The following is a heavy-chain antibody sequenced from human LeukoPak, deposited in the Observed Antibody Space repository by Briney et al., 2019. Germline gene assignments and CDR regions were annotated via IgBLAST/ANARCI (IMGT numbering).Heavy chain of an antibody. Sequence: GGSLRLSCAASGFTFSSYWMSWVRQAPGKGLEWVANIKQDGSEKYYVDSVKGRFTISRDNAKNSLYLQMNSLRAEDTAVYYCARVSRDFYSNYYYYYGMDVWGQGTAVTVSS. D-gene: IGHD4-11*01. V-gene: IGHV3-7*01. CDR1: GFTFSSYW. J-gene: IGHJ6*02. CDR2: IKQDGSEK. CDR3: ARVSRDFYSNYYYYYGMDV.